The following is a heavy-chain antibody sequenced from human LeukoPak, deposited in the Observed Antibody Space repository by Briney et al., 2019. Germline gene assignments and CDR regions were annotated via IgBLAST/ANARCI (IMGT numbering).Heavy chain of an antibody. CDR2: IYHRGST. V-gene: IGHV4-38-2*02. CDR1: GYPISSGYY. CDR3: SRVRGVITPTHFDY. J-gene: IGHJ4*02. Sequence: PLETLSLTCTVSGYPISSGYYWGWIRQPPEKGLEWIGGIYHRGSTYYNPSLKSRVTISVDTSKNQFSLKLNSVTAADTAVYYCSRVRGVITPTHFDYWGQGTLVTVSS. D-gene: IGHD3-10*01.